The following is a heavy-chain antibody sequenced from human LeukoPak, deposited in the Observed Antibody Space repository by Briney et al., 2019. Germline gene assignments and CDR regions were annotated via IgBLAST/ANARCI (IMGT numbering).Heavy chain of an antibody. V-gene: IGHV3-30*04. CDR3: ARGTYYYYYMDV. J-gene: IGHJ6*03. Sequence: GGSLRLSCAASGFTFSSYAMHWVRKAPGKGLEWVAVISYDGSNKYYADSVKGRFTISRDNSKNTLYLQMNSLRAEDTAVYYCARGTYYYYYMDVWGKGTTVTVSS. CDR2: ISYDGSNK. D-gene: IGHD3-10*01. CDR1: GFTFSSYA.